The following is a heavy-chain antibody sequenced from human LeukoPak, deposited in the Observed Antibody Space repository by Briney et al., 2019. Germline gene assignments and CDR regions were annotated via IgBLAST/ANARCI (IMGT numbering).Heavy chain of an antibody. J-gene: IGHJ4*02. CDR3: ARESTGTTSLDY. D-gene: IGHD1-1*01. CDR2: ISWNSGSI. Sequence: GGSLRLSCAASGFTFDDYAMHWVRQAPGKGLEWVSGISWNSGSIGYADSVKGRFTISRDNAKNSLYLQMNSLRAEDTALYYCARESTGTTSLDYWGQGTLVTVSS. CDR1: GFTFDDYA. V-gene: IGHV3-9*01.